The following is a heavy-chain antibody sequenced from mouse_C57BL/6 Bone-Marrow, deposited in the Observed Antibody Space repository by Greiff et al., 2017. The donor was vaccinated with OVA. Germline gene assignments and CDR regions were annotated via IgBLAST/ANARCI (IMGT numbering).Heavy chain of an antibody. CDR2: IYPRSGNT. V-gene: IGHV1-81*01. CDR1: GYTFTSYG. J-gene: IGHJ3*01. Sequence: VKLVESGAELARPGASVKLSCKASGYTFTSYGISWVKQRTGQGLEWIGEIYPRSGNTYYNEKFKGKATLTADKSSSTAYMELRSLTSEDSAVYFCASPDAYWGQGTLVTVSA. CDR3: ASPDAY.